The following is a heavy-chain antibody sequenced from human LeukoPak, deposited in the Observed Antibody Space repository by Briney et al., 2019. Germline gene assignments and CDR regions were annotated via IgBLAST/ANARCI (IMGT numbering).Heavy chain of an antibody. V-gene: IGHV4-39*01. CDR2: ISHTGST. J-gene: IGHJ4*02. D-gene: IGHD3-22*01. CDR3: ARLTFYYDGSGYYFDY. CDR1: GGSFSSTSYY. Sequence: KPSETLSLTCTVPGGSFSSTSYYWAWIRQPPGKGLEWIGSISHTGSTYYNPSLKSRVTISVDTSKNQFSLRLSSVTAADTAVHYCARLTFYYDGSGYYFDYWGQGTLVTVSS.